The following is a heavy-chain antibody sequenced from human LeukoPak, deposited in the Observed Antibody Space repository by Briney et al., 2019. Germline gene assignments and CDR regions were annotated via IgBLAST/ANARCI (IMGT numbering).Heavy chain of an antibody. CDR1: GGTFISYA. CDR2: IIPIFGTA. Sequence: SVKVSCKASGGTFISYAVSWVRQAPGQGLEWMGGIIPIFGTANYAQKFQGRVTITTDESTSTAYMELSSLRSEDTAVYYCARAGDIVVEPAAILPRFDYWGQGTLVTVSS. D-gene: IGHD2-2*02. CDR3: ARAGDIVVEPAAILPRFDY. J-gene: IGHJ4*02. V-gene: IGHV1-69*05.